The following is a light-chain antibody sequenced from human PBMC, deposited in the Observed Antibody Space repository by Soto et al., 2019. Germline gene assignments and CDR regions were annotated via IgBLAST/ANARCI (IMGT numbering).Light chain of an antibody. J-gene: IGKJ4*01. CDR1: RNINNF. CDR2: AAS. V-gene: IGKV1-39*01. CDR3: QPSYSTLT. Sequence: DIRMTQSPSSLSASVGDRVTITCRASRNINNFLNWYQQKPGKDPKILIYAASSLQSGVPSRFSASGSGTDFTLTISSLQPDDFAPYYCQPSYSTLTFGGGTKVEIK.